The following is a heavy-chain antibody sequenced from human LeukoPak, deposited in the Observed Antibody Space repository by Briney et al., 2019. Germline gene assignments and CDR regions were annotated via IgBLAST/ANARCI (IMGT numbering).Heavy chain of an antibody. CDR1: GFTVSTYW. D-gene: IGHD3-3*02. CDR3: ARKLGHYYQYMDV. CDR2: IKRDGSEK. J-gene: IGHJ6*03. V-gene: IGHV3-7*01. Sequence: PGGSLRLSCAASGFTVSTYWMTSVRQPPGKGLEWVANIKRDGSEKYYVDSMKGRFTVSRDNAKNSLYLQMNSLRAEDTAVYYCARKLGHYYQYMDVWGKGTTVTVSS.